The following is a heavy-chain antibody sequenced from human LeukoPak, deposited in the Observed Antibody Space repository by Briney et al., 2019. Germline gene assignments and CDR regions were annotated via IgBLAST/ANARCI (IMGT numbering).Heavy chain of an antibody. CDR2: IYSSGST. J-gene: IGHJ4*02. V-gene: IGHV4-39*07. D-gene: IGHD4-17*01. CDR1: GVSISSGSNY. Sequence: PSETLSLTCSVSGVSISSGSNYWGWIRQPPGNTLEWIGSIYSSGSTYYNPSLKSRVIILIDTTKNHFSLNLSSVTAADTAVYYCARAGYGDSDFDYWGQGTLVTVSS. CDR3: ARAGYGDSDFDY.